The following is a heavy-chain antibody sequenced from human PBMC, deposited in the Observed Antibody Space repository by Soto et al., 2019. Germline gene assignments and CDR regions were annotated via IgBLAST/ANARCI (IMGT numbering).Heavy chain of an antibody. Sequence: WASVKVSCKASGGIFNMYSFSWVRQAPGQGLEWMRGINPISGPANYAQKFQARVTITADRSANTVYLQLTSLKSEDTAVYYCARKRAIAVAGSFDTWGQGTRVTVSS. J-gene: IGHJ5*02. V-gene: IGHV1-69*06. CDR2: INPISGPA. CDR1: GGIFNMYS. D-gene: IGHD6-19*01. CDR3: ARKRAIAVAGSFDT.